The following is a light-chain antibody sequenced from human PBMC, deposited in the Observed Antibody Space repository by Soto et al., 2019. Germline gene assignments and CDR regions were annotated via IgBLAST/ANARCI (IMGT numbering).Light chain of an antibody. V-gene: IGKV1-9*01. CDR2: AAS. Sequence: DIQMTQSPSSLSASIGDRVTISCRASQDIGAYVNWYQHKQGKAPRVLMYAASNLKSGVPPRFSGSGVGRDFTLTISSLQPEDVATYYCQYLNSFPLTFGGGTKVEIK. J-gene: IGKJ4*01. CDR3: QYLNSFPLT. CDR1: QDIGAY.